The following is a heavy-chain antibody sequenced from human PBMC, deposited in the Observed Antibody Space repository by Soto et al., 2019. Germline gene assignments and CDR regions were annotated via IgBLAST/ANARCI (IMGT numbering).Heavy chain of an antibody. V-gene: IGHV3-7*05. CDR3: ARDFFGDILTGYPDAFDI. D-gene: IGHD3-9*01. J-gene: IGHJ3*02. CDR1: GFTFSSYW. Sequence: GGSLRLSCAASGFTFSSYWMSWVRQAPGKGREWVANIKQDGSKKYYVDSVKGRFTISRDNAKNSLYLQMNSLRAEDTAVYYCARDFFGDILTGYPDAFDIWGQGTMVTVSS. CDR2: IKQDGSKK.